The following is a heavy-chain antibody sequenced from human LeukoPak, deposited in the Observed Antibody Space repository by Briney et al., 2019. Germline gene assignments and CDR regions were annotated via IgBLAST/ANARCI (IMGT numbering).Heavy chain of an antibody. Sequence: SETLSLTCAVYGGSFSGYSWSWIRQPPGKGLEWVGEINHSRSSNYNPSLKRRVTISVDTSKNQFSLKLTSLTAADAAVYYCARRPNWGSGHGFDPWGQGTLVTVSS. CDR1: GGSFSGYS. J-gene: IGHJ5*02. V-gene: IGHV4-34*01. CDR3: ARRPNWGSGHGFDP. CDR2: INHSRSS. D-gene: IGHD6-25*01.